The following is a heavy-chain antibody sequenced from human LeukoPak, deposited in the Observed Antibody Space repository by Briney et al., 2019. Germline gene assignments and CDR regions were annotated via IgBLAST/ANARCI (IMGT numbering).Heavy chain of an antibody. CDR3: AHRPLSSSLNY. CDR1: GFSLSTSEVG. Sequence: KVPGPTLVKPTHTLTLTCTFSGFSLSTSEVGVAWIRQPPGKALEWLALIYWDDDKLYSPSLESRLTITKDTSKNQVVLTMTNMDPVDTATYYCAHRPLSSSLNYWGQGTLVTASS. J-gene: IGHJ4*02. V-gene: IGHV2-5*02. CDR2: IYWDDDK. D-gene: IGHD6-6*01.